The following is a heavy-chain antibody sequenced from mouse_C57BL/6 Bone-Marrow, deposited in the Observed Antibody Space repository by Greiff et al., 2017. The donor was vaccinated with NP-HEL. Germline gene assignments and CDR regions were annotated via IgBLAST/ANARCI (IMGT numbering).Heavy chain of an antibody. J-gene: IGHJ3*01. V-gene: IGHV3-6*01. CDR3: ARADYYDYAAY. D-gene: IGHD2-4*01. CDR1: GYSITSGYY. Sequence: ESGPGLVKPSQSLSLTCSVTGYSITSGYYWNWIRQFPGNKLEWMGYISYDGSNNYNPSLKNRISITRDTSKNQFFLKLNSVTTEDTATYYCARADYYDYAAYWGQGTLVTVSA. CDR2: ISYDGSN.